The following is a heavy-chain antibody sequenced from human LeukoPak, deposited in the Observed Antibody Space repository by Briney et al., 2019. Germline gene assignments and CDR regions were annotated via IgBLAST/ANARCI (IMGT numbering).Heavy chain of an antibody. D-gene: IGHD5-12*01. V-gene: IGHV4-59*01. J-gene: IGHJ4*02. CDR3: ARGGSSGYDPFDY. CDR1: GGSISSYY. CDR2: IFYIGST. Sequence: PETLCLTCTVSGGSISSYYWSWVREPPGKGLEWIGYIFYIGSTNYNPYLKSRVTISVDTSKNQFSLKLSSVTAADTAVYFCARGGSSGYDPFDYWGQGTLVTVSS.